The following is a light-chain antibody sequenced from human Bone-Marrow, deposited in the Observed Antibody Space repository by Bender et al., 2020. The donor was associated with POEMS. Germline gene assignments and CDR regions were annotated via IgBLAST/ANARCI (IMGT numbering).Light chain of an antibody. CDR2: DVS. CDR3: SSYTSSSTLWV. J-gene: IGLJ3*02. V-gene: IGLV2-14*03. Sequence: QSALTQPASVSGSPGQSITISCTGTSSDVGRYNFVSWYQQHPGKAPKLMIFDVSNRPSGVSNRFSGSKFGNTASLTISGLQAEDEADYYCSSYTSSSTLWVFGGGTKLTVL. CDR1: SSDVGRYNF.